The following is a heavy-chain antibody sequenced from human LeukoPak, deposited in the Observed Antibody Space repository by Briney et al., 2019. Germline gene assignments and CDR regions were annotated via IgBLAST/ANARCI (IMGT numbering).Heavy chain of an antibody. J-gene: IGHJ4*02. V-gene: IGHV1-18*01. Sequence: ASVKVSCKASGYTFTSYGISWVRQAPGQGLEWMGWISAYNGNTNYAQKLQGRVTMTTDTSTSTAYIELRSLRSDDTAVYYCARDTGYHDFLFDYWGQGTLVTVSS. CDR3: ARDTGYHDFLFDY. CDR2: ISAYNGNT. CDR1: GYTFTSYG. D-gene: IGHD3/OR15-3a*01.